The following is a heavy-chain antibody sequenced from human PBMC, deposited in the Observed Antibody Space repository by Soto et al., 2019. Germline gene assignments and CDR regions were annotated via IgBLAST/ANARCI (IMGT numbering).Heavy chain of an antibody. CDR3: ARHINSSSWFKNYNWFDP. CDR1: GYRFSSYW. Sequence: VAYREISWKVSGYRFSSYWIAWVRQMPGKGLEWMGVIYPGDSRTTYSPSFEGQVTISADESISTAFLQWSRLKASDTAMYYCARHINSSSWFKNYNWFDPWGQGTLVTVSS. D-gene: IGHD6-13*01. CDR2: IYPGDSRT. V-gene: IGHV5-51*01. J-gene: IGHJ5*02.